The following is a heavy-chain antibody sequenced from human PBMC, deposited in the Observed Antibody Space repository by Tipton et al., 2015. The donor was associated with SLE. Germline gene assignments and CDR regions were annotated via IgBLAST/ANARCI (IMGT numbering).Heavy chain of an antibody. Sequence: QVQLVQSGPEVKKPGASVKVSCKASGYPFIGYYMHWVRQAPGQGLEWVGWINPNSGVTKYAQKFQGRVTMTRDTSISTAYMELSRLRSDDTAVYYCARLYSGSYYYYYGMDVWGQGTTVTVSS. CDR3: ARLYSGSYYYYYGMDV. D-gene: IGHD1-26*01. V-gene: IGHV1-2*02. J-gene: IGHJ6*02. CDR2: INPNSGVT. CDR1: GYPFIGYY.